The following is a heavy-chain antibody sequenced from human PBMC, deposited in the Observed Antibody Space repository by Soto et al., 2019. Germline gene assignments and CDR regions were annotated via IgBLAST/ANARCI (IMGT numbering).Heavy chain of an antibody. D-gene: IGHD6-6*01. CDR1: GGSISSGGYY. CDR3: ARDFSASDFRIAARPIYETWFDP. Sequence: SETLSLTCTVSGGSISSGGYYWSWIRQHPGKGLEWIGYIYYSGSTYYNPSLKSRVTISVDTSKNQFSLKLSSVTAADTAVYYCARDFSASDFRIAARPIYETWFDPWGRGTLVTVSS. J-gene: IGHJ5*02. V-gene: IGHV4-31*03. CDR2: IYYSGST.